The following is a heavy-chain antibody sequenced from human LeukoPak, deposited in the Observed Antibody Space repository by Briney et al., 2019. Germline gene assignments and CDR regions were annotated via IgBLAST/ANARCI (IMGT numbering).Heavy chain of an antibody. CDR2: ISGSGDNT. CDR1: RFPFNNYA. V-gene: IGHV3-23*01. D-gene: IGHD3-22*01. J-gene: IGHJ4*02. Sequence: GRSLRLSCAASRFPFNNYAMHWVRQAPGKGLEWVSGISGSGDNTYYADSVKGRFTISRDNSKNTLYVQVNSLGTEDTAAYYCAKGSYYDSSGSFYFDYWGQGTLVTVSS. CDR3: AKGSYYDSSGSFYFDY.